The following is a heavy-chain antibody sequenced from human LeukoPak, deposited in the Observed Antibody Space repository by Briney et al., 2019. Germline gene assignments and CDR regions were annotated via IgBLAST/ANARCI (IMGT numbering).Heavy chain of an antibody. CDR3: ARSRSSSWSKRKNWFDP. Sequence: GASVKVSCKASGYTFTSYDINWVRQATGQGLEWMGWMNPNSGNTGYAQKFQGRVTMTRNTSISTAYMELSSLRSEDTAVYYCARSRSSSWSKRKNWFDPWGQGTLVTVSS. J-gene: IGHJ5*02. CDR2: MNPNSGNT. V-gene: IGHV1-8*01. CDR1: GYTFTSYD. D-gene: IGHD6-13*01.